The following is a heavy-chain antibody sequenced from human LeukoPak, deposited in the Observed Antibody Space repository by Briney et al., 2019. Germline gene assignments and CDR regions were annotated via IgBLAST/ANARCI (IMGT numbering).Heavy chain of an antibody. V-gene: IGHV4-59*01. CDR2: IYHSGST. J-gene: IGHJ4*02. Sequence: SETLSLTCTVSGGSISSYYWSWIRQPPGKGLEWIGEIYHSGSTNYNPSLKSRVTISVDTSKNQFSLKLSSVTAADTAVYYCARVARGGWPNYYFDYWGQGTLVTVSS. CDR3: ARVARGGWPNYYFDY. D-gene: IGHD6-19*01. CDR1: GGSISSYY.